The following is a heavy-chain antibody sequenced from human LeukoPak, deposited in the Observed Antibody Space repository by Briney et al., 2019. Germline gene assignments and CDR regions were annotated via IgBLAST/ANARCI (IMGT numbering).Heavy chain of an antibody. CDR1: GFTFSSYW. J-gene: IGHJ4*02. D-gene: IGHD3-3*01. V-gene: IGHV3-7*01. CDR3: ARDLSHYDFWSGYYS. Sequence: GGSLRLSCAASGFTFSSYWMSWVRQALGKGLEWVANIKQDGSEKYYVDSVKGRFTISRDNAKNSLYLQMNSLRAEDTAVYYCARDLSHYDFWSGYYSWGQGTLVTVSS. CDR2: IKQDGSEK.